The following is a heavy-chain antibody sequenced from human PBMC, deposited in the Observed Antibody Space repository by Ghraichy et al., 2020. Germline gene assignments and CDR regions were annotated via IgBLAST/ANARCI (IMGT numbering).Heavy chain of an antibody. D-gene: IGHD3-22*01. CDR2: IIPIFGIA. J-gene: IGHJ2*01. Sequence: SVKVSCKASGGTFSSYAISWVRQAPGQGLEWMGGIIPIFGIANYAQKFQGRVTITADKSTSTAYMELSSLRSEDTAVYYCAREPKTYYYDSSGPGNWYFDLWGRGTLVTVSS. V-gene: IGHV1-69*10. CDR1: GGTFSSYA. CDR3: AREPKTYYYDSSGPGNWYFDL.